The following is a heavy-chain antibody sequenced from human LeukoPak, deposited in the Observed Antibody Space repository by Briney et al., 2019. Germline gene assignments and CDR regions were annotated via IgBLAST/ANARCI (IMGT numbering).Heavy chain of an antibody. CDR2: MYPGDSDT. Sequence: GESLKISCRASGYSFSTYWVGWVRQRPGKGLEWMGIMYPGDSDTRYSPSFQGQFTISADKSISTAYLQWSSLKASDTAMYYCARRDGYNMGAFDIWGQGTMVTVSS. CDR3: ARRDGYNMGAFDI. V-gene: IGHV5-51*01. CDR1: GYSFSTYW. D-gene: IGHD5-24*01. J-gene: IGHJ3*02.